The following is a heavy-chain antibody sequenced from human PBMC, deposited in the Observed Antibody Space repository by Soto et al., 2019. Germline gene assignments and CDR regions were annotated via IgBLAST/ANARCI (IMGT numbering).Heavy chain of an antibody. V-gene: IGHV1-18*01. CDR3: ARDYDIWGEDWFDP. CDR1: GYTFTNFG. Sequence: QVQLVQSGGEMKKPGASVKVSCKASGYTFTNFGISWVRQAPGQGPEWVGWINAYNDERNYAQKFRGRVIMTTDTSTSTAYMELRTLTSDDTAVYYCARDYDIWGEDWFDPWGQGTLVTVSS. D-gene: IGHD3-9*01. J-gene: IGHJ5*02. CDR2: INAYNDER.